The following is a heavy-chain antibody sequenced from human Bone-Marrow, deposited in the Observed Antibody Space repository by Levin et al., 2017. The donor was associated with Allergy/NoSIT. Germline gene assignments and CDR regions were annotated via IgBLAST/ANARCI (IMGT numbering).Heavy chain of an antibody. CDR2: IRNRPKSYTT. Sequence: GGSLRLSCAASGFTFSDYYMEWVRQAPGKGLEWVGRIRNRPKSYTTDYAASVKGRFTISRDDSKNSVYLQMNSLKTDDTAVYYCLSLGTGATSLAFDIWGQGAMVTVSS. D-gene: IGHD1-1*01. CDR3: LSLGTGATSLAFDI. J-gene: IGHJ3*02. V-gene: IGHV3-72*01. CDR1: GFTFSDYY.